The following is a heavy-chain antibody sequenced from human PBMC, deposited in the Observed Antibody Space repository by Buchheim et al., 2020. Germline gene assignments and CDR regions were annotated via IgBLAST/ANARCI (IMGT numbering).Heavy chain of an antibody. V-gene: IGHV3-23*01. CDR2: ISGSGGST. CDR3: AKDRKGSRGYYYGMDV. Sequence: EVQLLESGGGLVQPGGSLRLSCAASGFTFSSFAMRWVRQAPGKGLEWVSTISGSGGSTYYADSVEGRFPISRDNSKNTLYLQMNSLRAEDTAIYYCAKDRKGSRGYYYGMDVWGQGTT. D-gene: IGHD2-2*01. J-gene: IGHJ6*02. CDR1: GFTFSSFA.